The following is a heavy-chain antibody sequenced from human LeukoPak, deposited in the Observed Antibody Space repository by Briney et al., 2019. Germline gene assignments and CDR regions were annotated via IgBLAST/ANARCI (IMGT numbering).Heavy chain of an antibody. D-gene: IGHD5-18*01. Sequence: GGSLRLSCAASGFTFSSYGMHWVRQAPGKGLGWVAVIWYDGSNKYYADSVKGRFTISRDNSKNTLYLQMNSLRAEDTAVYYCAAADERGYSYGHITYWGQGTLVTVSS. J-gene: IGHJ4*02. CDR3: AAADERGYSYGHITY. CDR2: IWYDGSNK. V-gene: IGHV3-33*01. CDR1: GFTFSSYG.